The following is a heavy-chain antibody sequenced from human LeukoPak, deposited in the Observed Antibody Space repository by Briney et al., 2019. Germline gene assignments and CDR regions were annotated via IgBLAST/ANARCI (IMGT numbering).Heavy chain of an antibody. CDR3: ARRFTRGDWFDP. J-gene: IGHJ5*02. CDR2: INPNSGGT. Sequence: ASVKVSCKASGYTFTGYHMHWVRQAPGQGLEWMGWINPNSGGTNYAQKFQGRVTMTRDTSISTAYMELSRLRSDDTAVYYCARRFTRGDWFDPWGQGTLVTVSS. V-gene: IGHV1-2*02. CDR1: GYTFTGYH. D-gene: IGHD3-10*01.